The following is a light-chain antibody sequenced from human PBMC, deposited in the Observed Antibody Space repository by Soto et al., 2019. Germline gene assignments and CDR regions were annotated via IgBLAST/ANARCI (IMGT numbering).Light chain of an antibody. V-gene: IGKV1-33*01. CDR2: DAS. Sequence: DIQMTQSPSSLSASAGDRVTITCQASQDISNHLNWYQQKAGKDPKLLINDASNLEAGVPSRFSGSGAGTDFTLTISSLQPEDIATYYCQQYVNALTFGGGTKVEIK. J-gene: IGKJ4*01. CDR3: QQYVNALT. CDR1: QDISNH.